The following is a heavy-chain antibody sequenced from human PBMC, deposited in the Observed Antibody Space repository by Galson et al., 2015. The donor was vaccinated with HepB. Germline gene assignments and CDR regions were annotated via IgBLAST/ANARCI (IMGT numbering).Heavy chain of an antibody. V-gene: IGHV7-4-1*02. CDR3: ARETSLLWFRENADAFDI. J-gene: IGHJ3*02. D-gene: IGHD3-10*01. CDR2: INTNTGNP. CDR1: GYTFTSYA. Sequence: SVKVSCKASGYTFTSYAMNWVRQAPGQGLEWMGWINTNTGNPTYAQGFTGRFVFSLDTSVSTAYLQISSLKAEDTAVYYCARETSLLWFRENADAFDIWGQGTMVTVSS.